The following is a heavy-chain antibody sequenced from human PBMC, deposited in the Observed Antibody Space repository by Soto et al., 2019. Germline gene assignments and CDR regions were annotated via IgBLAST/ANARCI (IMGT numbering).Heavy chain of an antibody. J-gene: IGHJ5*02. CDR2: ISVSGDST. CDR3: AKDQVSSGWYKWSWFDP. Sequence: GGSLRLSCAASGFSVSSNYMSWIRQAPGKGLEWVSTISVSGDSTYFADSVKGRFAVSRDNSKNTLYLQMDSLRAEDTAVYYCAKDQVSSGWYKWSWFDPWGQGTLVTVSS. CDR1: GFSVSSNY. V-gene: IGHV3-23*01. D-gene: IGHD6-19*01.